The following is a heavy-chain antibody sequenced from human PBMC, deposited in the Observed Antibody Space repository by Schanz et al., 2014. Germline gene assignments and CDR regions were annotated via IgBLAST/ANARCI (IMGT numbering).Heavy chain of an antibody. Sequence: QVQVVQSGAEVKKPGASVKVSCKASGYTFTDYGVIWVRQAPGQGLEWMGWITTYNGDTNYALKLQGRVTMTTDTSTGTAYMELRSLRSDDTALYYCASSGAGYSSSWDFDYWGQGTLVTVSS. D-gene: IGHD6-13*01. CDR1: GYTFTDYG. CDR3: ASSGAGYSSSWDFDY. J-gene: IGHJ4*02. CDR2: ITTYNGDT. V-gene: IGHV1-18*01.